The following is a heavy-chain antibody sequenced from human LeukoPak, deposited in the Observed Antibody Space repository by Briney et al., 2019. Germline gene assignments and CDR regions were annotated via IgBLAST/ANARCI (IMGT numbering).Heavy chain of an antibody. Sequence: PGGSLRLSCAASGFTFSDYYMSWIRQAPGKGLEWVSYISSSGSTIYYADSVKGRFTISRDNAKNSLYLQMNSLRAEDTAVYYCARDFAEWIPGIVGATYYYYMDVWGKGTTVTVSS. CDR1: GFTFSDYY. CDR3: ARDFAEWIPGIVGATYYYYMDV. J-gene: IGHJ6*03. V-gene: IGHV3-11*04. CDR2: ISSSGSTI. D-gene: IGHD1-26*01.